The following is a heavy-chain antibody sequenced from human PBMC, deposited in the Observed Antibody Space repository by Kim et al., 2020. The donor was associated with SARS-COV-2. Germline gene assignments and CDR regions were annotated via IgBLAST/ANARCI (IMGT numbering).Heavy chain of an antibody. V-gene: IGHV1-2*02. J-gene: IGHJ4*02. CDR3: AARRSGDFPFDY. CDR1: GYTFTAYY. Sequence: ASVKVSCKPYGYTFTAYYIHWVRQAPGQGLEWMGWMNPNIGTTGYAQKFQGRVTMTRDTSITTAYMELGSLISDDTAIYYCAARRSGDFPFDYWGLGTLVTVSS. CDR2: MNPNIGTT. D-gene: IGHD2-21*02.